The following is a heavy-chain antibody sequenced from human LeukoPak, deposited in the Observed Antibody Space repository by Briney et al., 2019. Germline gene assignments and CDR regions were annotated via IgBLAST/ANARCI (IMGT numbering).Heavy chain of an antibody. J-gene: IGHJ4*02. V-gene: IGHV3-21*04. Sequence: GGSLRLSCAASGFTFSSYSMNWVRQAPGKGLEWVSSISSSSSYIYYADSVKGRFTISRDNAKNSLYLQMNSLRAEDTAVYYCAKWLEGYVWGSYPDHWGQGTLVTVSS. CDR1: GFTFSSYS. CDR2: ISSSSSYI. D-gene: IGHD3-16*02. CDR3: AKWLEGYVWGSYPDH.